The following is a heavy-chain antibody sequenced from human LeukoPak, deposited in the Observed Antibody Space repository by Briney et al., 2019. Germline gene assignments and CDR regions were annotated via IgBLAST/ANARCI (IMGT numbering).Heavy chain of an antibody. CDR2: IYYSGST. CDR3: ARVQVSWSRYPYYFDY. Sequence: SETLSLTCTVSGGSISSGGYSWSWIRQHPGKGLEWIGYIYYSGSTYYNPSLKSRVTISVDTSKNQFSLKLSSVTAADTAVYYCARVQVSWSRYPYYFDYWGQGTLVTVSS. CDR1: GGSISSGGYS. V-gene: IGHV4-31*03. D-gene: IGHD2-15*01. J-gene: IGHJ4*02.